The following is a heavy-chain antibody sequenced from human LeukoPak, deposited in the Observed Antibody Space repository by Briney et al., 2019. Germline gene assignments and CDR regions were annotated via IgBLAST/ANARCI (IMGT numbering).Heavy chain of an antibody. CDR1: GFHFNDYS. CDR2: ITSTSRTI. D-gene: IGHD5-24*01. Sequence: PGGSLRLSCGVCGFHFNDYSMHCARQAPGKGLEWVAYITSTSRTIYYADSVQGRFIISRDNDKNTVSLEMNSLRGEDAALYYCARDFPDNSLFDLGGGETVVCVS. CDR3: ARDFPDNSLFDL. V-gene: IGHV3-21*06. J-gene: IGHJ4*02.